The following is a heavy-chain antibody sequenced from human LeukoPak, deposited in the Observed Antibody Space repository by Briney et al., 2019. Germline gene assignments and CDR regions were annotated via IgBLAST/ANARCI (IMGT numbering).Heavy chain of an antibody. CDR2: IYTSGST. D-gene: IGHD1-1*01. CDR3: ARVGERLHYYYYYMDV. V-gene: IGHV4-61*02. CDR1: GGSISSGSYY. J-gene: IGHJ6*03. Sequence: PSETLSLTCTVSGGSISSGSYYWSWIRQPAGKGLEWIGRIYTSGSTNYNPSLKSRVTISVDTSKNQFSLKLSSVTAADTAVYYCARVGERLHYYYYYMDVWGKGTTVTVSS.